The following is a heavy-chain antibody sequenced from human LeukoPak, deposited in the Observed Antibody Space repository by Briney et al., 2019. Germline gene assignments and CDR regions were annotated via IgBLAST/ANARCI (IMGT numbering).Heavy chain of an antibody. D-gene: IGHD2-2*01. Sequence: ASVKVSCKASGYTFTSYGISWVRQAPGQGLEWMGWISAYNGNTNYAQKLQGRVTMTTDTSTSTAYMELRSLRSDDTAVYYCARIQGGVIPTAYFDNWGQGILVTVSS. CDR2: ISAYNGNT. CDR1: GYTFTSYG. J-gene: IGHJ4*02. CDR3: ARIQGGVIPTAYFDN. V-gene: IGHV1-18*01.